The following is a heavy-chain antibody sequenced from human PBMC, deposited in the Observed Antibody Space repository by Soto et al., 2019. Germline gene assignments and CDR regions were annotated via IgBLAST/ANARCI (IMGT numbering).Heavy chain of an antibody. Sequence: PGGSLRLSCVASGFTFGRYAMHWARQPPGRGLEWVAVISYTGANTYYVGSVRGRFTISRDNSKNTLYLQMNSLRAEDTAMYYCAKHMDDSGYFYVEGADHWGQGTLVTVSS. D-gene: IGHD3-22*01. V-gene: IGHV3-30*18. CDR3: AKHMDDSGYFYVEGADH. J-gene: IGHJ4*02. CDR2: ISYTGANT. CDR1: GFTFGRYA.